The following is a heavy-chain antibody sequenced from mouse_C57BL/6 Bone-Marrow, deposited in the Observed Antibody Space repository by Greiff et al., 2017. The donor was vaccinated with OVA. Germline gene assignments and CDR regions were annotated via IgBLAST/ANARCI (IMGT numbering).Heavy chain of an antibody. CDR2: ISGGGGNT. CDR3: ARTSLWMDY. Sequence: EVKVEESGGGLVKPGGSLKLSCAASGFTFSSYTMSWVRQTPEKRLAWVATISGGGGNTYYPDSVKGRFTISRDNAKNTLYLQMSSLRSEDTALYYCARTSLWMDYWGQGTSVTVSS. D-gene: IGHD1-1*02. V-gene: IGHV5-9*01. J-gene: IGHJ4*01. CDR1: GFTFSSYT.